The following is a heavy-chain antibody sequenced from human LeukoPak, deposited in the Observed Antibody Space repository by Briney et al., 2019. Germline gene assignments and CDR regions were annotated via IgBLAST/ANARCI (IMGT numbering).Heavy chain of an antibody. CDR3: ATTRGYDYLFDC. CDR2: IYYSGST. Sequence: SETLSLTCTVSGGSTSSYYWSWIRQPPGRGLEWIGYIYYSGSTNYNPSLKSRVTISVDTSKNQFSLKLSSVTAADAAVYYCATTRGYDYLFDCWGQGTLVTVSS. CDR1: GGSTSSYY. J-gene: IGHJ4*02. V-gene: IGHV4-59*01. D-gene: IGHD5-12*01.